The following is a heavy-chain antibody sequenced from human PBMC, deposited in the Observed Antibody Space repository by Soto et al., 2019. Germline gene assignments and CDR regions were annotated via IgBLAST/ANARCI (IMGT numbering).Heavy chain of an antibody. J-gene: IGHJ4*02. CDR1: GFTIRNYW. CDR2: INGDGSTT. V-gene: IGHV3-74*01. D-gene: IGHD3-10*01. Sequence: GSLRLSCSASGFTIRNYWMHWVRQAPGKGLVWVSHINGDGSTTTYADSVKGRFTISRDDAQNTVYLQINSLKAEDTAVYFCARDRFYSQEVWGQGTLVTVSS. CDR3: ARDRFYSQEV.